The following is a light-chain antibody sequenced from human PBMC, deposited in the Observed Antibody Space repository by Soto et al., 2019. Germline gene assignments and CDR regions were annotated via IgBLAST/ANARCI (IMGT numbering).Light chain of an antibody. J-gene: IGLJ3*02. V-gene: IGLV2-14*01. CDR1: TSDVGGFDS. CDR3: SSYTTSNTWL. CDR2: EVS. Sequence: QSALTQPASVSGSPGQSITISCTATTSDVGGFDSVSWYQQHPGTAPRVIIYEVSNRPSGVSYRFSGSKSANTASLTISGLQADDEADYYCSSYTTSNTWLFGGGTKLPVL.